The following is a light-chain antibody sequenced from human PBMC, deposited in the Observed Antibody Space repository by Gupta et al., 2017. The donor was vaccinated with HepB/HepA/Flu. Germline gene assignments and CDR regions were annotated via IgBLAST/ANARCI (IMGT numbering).Light chain of an antibody. J-gene: IGKJ5*01. Sequence: DIQMTQSPSSLSASVGDRVTITCRASQSISSHLNWYQQLPGQAPKLLIYDVFSLQSGLPSRFSGSGSGTDFTLTISSLQREDFATYYCQHSYSTPITFGRGTRLEIK. CDR2: DVF. CDR1: QSISSH. CDR3: QHSYSTPIT. V-gene: IGKV1-39*01.